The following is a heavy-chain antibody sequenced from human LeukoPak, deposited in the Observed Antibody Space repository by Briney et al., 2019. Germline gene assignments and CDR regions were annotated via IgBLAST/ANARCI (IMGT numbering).Heavy chain of an antibody. Sequence: PGGSLRLSCAASGFTFTNYAMSWVRQAPGKGLVWVSRINSDGSSTSYADSVKGRFTISRDNAKNTLYLQMNRLRAEDTAVYYCVRVTHTAVAGTGDYWGQGTLVTVSS. V-gene: IGHV3-74*01. CDR1: GFTFTNYA. J-gene: IGHJ4*02. CDR2: INSDGSST. CDR3: VRVTHTAVAGTGDY. D-gene: IGHD6-19*01.